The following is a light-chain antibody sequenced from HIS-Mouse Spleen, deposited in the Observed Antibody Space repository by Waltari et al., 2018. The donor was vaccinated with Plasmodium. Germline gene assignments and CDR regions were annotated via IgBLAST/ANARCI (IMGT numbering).Light chain of an antibody. V-gene: IGKV3-11*01. J-gene: IGKJ1*01. CDR1: QSVSSY. CDR3: QQYGSSSWT. CDR2: DAS. Sequence: EIVLTQSPATLSLSPGERATLSCRASQSVSSYLAWYQQNPGQAPRLLIYDASNRATGIPARFSGSGSGTDFTLTISSLEPEDFAVYYCQQYGSSSWTFGQGTKVEIK.